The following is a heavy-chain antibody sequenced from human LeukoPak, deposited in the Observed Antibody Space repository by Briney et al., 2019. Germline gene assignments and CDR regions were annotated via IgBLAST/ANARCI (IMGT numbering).Heavy chain of an antibody. Sequence: PSETLSLTCTVSGYSISSGYYWGWIRQPPGKGLEWIGSIYHSGSTYYNPSLKSRVTISVDTSKNQLSLKLSSVTAADTAVYYCARSKAHLSTSWYGNWFDPWGQGTLVTVSS. J-gene: IGHJ5*02. V-gene: IGHV4-38-2*02. CDR2: IYHSGST. CDR3: ARSKAHLSTSWYGNWFDP. D-gene: IGHD2-2*01. CDR1: GYSISSGYY.